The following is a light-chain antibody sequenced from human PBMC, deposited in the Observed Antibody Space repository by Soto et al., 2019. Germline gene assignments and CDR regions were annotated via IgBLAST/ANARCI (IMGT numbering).Light chain of an antibody. J-gene: IGLJ1*01. V-gene: IGLV2-18*02. CDR1: SSDVGSYSR. CDR3: SSYTSSSTYV. CDR2: EVN. Sequence: QSVLTQPPSVSGSPGQSVTISCTGTSSDVGSYSRVSWYQQPPGTAPKLMIYEVNKRPSGVSDRFSGSKSANTASLTISGLQAEDEADYYCSSYTSSSTYVFGTGTKVTVL.